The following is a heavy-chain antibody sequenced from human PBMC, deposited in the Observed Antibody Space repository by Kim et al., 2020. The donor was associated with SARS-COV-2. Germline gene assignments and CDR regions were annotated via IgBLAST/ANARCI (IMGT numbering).Heavy chain of an antibody. CDR3: AKGDYQWELNRGLDY. D-gene: IGHD1-26*01. J-gene: IGHJ4*02. V-gene: IGHV3-9*01. CDR1: GFTFDDYA. Sequence: GGSLRLSCAASGFTFDDYAMHWVRQAPGKGLEWVSGISWNSGSIGYADSVKGRFTISRDNAKNSLYLQMNSLRAEDTALYYCAKGDYQWELNRGLDYWGQGTLVTVSS. CDR2: ISWNSGSI.